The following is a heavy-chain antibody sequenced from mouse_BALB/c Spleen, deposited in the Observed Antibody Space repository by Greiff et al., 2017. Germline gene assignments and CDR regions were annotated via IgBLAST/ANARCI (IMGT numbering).Heavy chain of an antibody. Sequence: EVQRVESGGGLVKPGGSLKLSCAASGFTFSDYYMYWVRQTPEKRLEWVATISDGGSYTYYPDSVKGRFTISRDNAKNNLYLQMSSLKSEDTAMYYCARGGGYWYFDVWGAGTTVTVSS. CDR1: GFTFSDYY. CDR2: ISDGGSYT. CDR3: ARGGGYWYFDV. V-gene: IGHV5-4*02. J-gene: IGHJ1*01. D-gene: IGHD1-1*02.